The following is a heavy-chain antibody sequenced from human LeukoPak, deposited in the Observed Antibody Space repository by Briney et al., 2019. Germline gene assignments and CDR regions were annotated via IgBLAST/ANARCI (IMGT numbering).Heavy chain of an antibody. CDR1: GFTFSNYW. V-gene: IGHV3-7*01. CDR2: IKGSDK. Sequence: PGGSLRLSCVGSGFTFSNYWMNWVRQAPGKGLEWVANIKGSDKGHVDSVKGRFSVSRDDARNSLYLQMDSLRAEDTAVYYCARVVEGWEKRSYYYYMDVWGKGTTVTVSS. J-gene: IGHJ6*03. D-gene: IGHD1-26*01. CDR3: ARVVEGWEKRSYYYYMDV.